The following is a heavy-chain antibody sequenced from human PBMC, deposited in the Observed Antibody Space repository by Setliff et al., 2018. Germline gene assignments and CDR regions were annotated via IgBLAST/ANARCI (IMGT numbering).Heavy chain of an antibody. Sequence: SVKVSCKASGGTFRTDGFNWVRQDPGQGLEWMGRIIPVFGTAKYAQEFQGRVTISADESTRTAYLDLRSLRFEDTAVYYCARDTRDKYDTSGYYLSLDYWGQGTLVTVSS. CDR1: GGTFRTDG. CDR3: ARDTRDKYDTSGYYLSLDY. CDR2: IIPVFGTA. D-gene: IGHD3-22*01. V-gene: IGHV1-69*13. J-gene: IGHJ4*02.